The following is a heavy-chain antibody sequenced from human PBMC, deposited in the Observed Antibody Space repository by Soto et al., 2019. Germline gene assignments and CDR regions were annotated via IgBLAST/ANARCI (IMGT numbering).Heavy chain of an antibody. V-gene: IGHV2-70*13. J-gene: IGHJ4*02. CDR1: GFSLNTRGMS. Sequence: SGPTLVNPTQTLTLTCTFSGFSLNTRGMSVSWIRQPPGKALEWLAVIDWDDDKYYSTSLKTRLTISKDTSKNQVVLTMTNMDPVDTATYYCALVIEGGGPAEDAYWGQGTLVTVSS. CDR2: IDWDDDK. CDR3: ALVIEGGGPAEDAY. D-gene: IGHD2-21*01.